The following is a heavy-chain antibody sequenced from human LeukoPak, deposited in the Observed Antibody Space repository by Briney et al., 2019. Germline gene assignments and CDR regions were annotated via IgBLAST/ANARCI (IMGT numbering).Heavy chain of an antibody. V-gene: IGHV3-7*01. CDR2: IKQDGSEK. CDR1: GFTFSSYW. CDR3: ARGRGTSSMHPRSSRLDY. J-gene: IGHJ4*02. D-gene: IGHD3-16*01. Sequence: PGGSLRLSCAASGFTFSSYWMSWVRQAPGKGLEWVANIKQDGSEKYYVDSVKGRFTISRDNAKNTLSLQMSSLRAEDTAVYYCARGRGTSSMHPRSSRLDYWGQGTLVTVSS.